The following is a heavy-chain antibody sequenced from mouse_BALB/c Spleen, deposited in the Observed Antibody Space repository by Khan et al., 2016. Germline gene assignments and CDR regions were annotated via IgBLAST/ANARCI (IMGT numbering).Heavy chain of an antibody. Sequence: VQLQESGAELAKPGASVKMSCKASGYTFTSYWMHWVKQRPGQGLEWIGYINPSTGYTEYNQKFKDKATLTADKSSSTAYMQLSSLTSDDSAVYYCVSYYGSNAMDYWGQGTSVTVSS. CDR3: VSYYGSNAMDY. CDR2: INPSTGYT. V-gene: IGHV1-7*01. J-gene: IGHJ4*01. CDR1: GYTFTSYW. D-gene: IGHD1-1*01.